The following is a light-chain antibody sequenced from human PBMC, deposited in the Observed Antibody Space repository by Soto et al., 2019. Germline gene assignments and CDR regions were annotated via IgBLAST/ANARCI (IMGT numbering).Light chain of an antibody. V-gene: IGLV3-21*02. CDR1: GVGRKA. Sequence: SYELTQPPSVSVAPGQTARFTCGGDGVGRKAVNWYQQKPGQAPVLVVYDNSDRSSGIPERFSGSNSGNTATLTISKVEAGDEADYYCQVWDSNSDHSAVFGGGTKLTVL. CDR2: DNS. J-gene: IGLJ3*02. CDR3: QVWDSNSDHSAV.